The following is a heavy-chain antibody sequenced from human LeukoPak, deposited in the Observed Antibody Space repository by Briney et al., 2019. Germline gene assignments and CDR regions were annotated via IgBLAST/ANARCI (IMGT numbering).Heavy chain of an antibody. Sequence: SETLSLTCTVSGGSISSGTYHWTWIRLSPGEGLEWIGNIYSSGGTYYKPSLKSRVTISLDTSKNQFSLKLTSVTAADTAVYYCARDRWFDPWGQGTLVTVSS. CDR1: GGSISSGTYH. J-gene: IGHJ5*02. V-gene: IGHV4-31*03. CDR3: ARDRWFDP. CDR2: IYSSGGT.